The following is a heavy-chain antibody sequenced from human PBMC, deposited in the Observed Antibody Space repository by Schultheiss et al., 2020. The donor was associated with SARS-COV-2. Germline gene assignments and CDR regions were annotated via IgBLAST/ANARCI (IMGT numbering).Heavy chain of an antibody. CDR3: ARGYYDSSGLDY. V-gene: IGHV1-69*05. CDR1: GGTFSSYA. J-gene: IGHJ4*02. CDR2: IIPIFGTA. Sequence: SVKVSCKASGGTFSSYAISWVRQAPGQGLEWMGGIIPIFGTANYAQKFQGRVTMTRDTSTSTVYMELSSLRSEDTAVYYCARGYYDSSGLDYWGQGTLVTVSS. D-gene: IGHD3-22*01.